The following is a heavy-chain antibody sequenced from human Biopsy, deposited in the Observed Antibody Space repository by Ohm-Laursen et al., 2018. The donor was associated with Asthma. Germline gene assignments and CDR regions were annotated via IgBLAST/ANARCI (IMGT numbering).Heavy chain of an antibody. V-gene: IGHV4-39*01. CDR2: IYYSGTT. J-gene: IGHJ6*02. Sequence: GTLSLTCSLSSGSGGYMRSGNYYWGWIRQPPGKGLEWIGSIYYSGTTYYNPPLESRFTVSAEASKNQFSLKLTSVTAADTAVYYCVRGSSSWHHGPFHYYYGLDVWGQGTTATVSS. CDR1: SGSGGYMRSGNYY. D-gene: IGHD6-13*01. CDR3: VRGSSSWHHGPFHYYYGLDV.